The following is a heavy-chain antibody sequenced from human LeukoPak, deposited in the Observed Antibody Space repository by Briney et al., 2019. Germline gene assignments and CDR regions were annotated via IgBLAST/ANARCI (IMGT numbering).Heavy chain of an antibody. CDR2: INEDGSVI. CDR1: EFTFSRYW. J-gene: IGHJ4*02. D-gene: IGHD7-27*01. Sequence: GGSLRLSCAASEFTFSRYWMHWVRQAPGKGLVWVSRINEDGSVINYADSVKGRFTISRDNAKNTLYLQMSSLTAEDTATYYCTRDLSGADDHWGQGTLVTVSS. CDR3: TRDLSGADDH. V-gene: IGHV3-74*01.